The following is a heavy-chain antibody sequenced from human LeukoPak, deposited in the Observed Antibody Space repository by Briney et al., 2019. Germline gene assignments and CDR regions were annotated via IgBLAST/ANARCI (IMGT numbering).Heavy chain of an antibody. CDR2: IYYSGST. CDR1: GDSISSYY. V-gene: IGHV4-59*01. J-gene: IGHJ4*02. CDR3: ALGGYCGRSSCYSFDY. Sequence: SETLPLTCTVSGDSISSYYWSWIRQPPGKGLEWIGYIYYSGSTKYNPSLKSRVTISVDTSRNQFSLKLSSVTAADTAVYYCALGGYCGRSSCYSFDYWGQGTLVTVSS. D-gene: IGHD2-2*01.